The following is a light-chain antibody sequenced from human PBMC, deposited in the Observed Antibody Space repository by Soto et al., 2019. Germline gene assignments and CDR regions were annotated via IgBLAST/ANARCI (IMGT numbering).Light chain of an antibody. CDR1: SSDVGFYNY. CDR2: EVT. V-gene: IGLV2-8*01. CDR3: CSDEGGANVV. J-gene: IGLJ3*02. Sequence: QSALTQPPSASGSPGQSVTISCTGTSSDVGFYNYVSWYQQHPGKAPKLMIYEVTKRPSGVPDRFSGSKSGKTASLTVHGLQAEDEADYYCCSDEGGANVVFGGGTKLTVL.